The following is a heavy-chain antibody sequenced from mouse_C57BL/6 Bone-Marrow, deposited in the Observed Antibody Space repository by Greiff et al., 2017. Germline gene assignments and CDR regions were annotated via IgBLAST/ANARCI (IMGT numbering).Heavy chain of an antibody. V-gene: IGHV1-74*01. Sequence: VQLQQPGAELVKPGASVKVSCKASGYTFTSYWMHWVKQRPGQGLEWIGRIPPSDSGPNYNQKFKGKATLTVDKSSSTAYMQLISLTSEDAAVYYCAIIDSSGLQAMDYWGQGTSVTVSS. CDR1: GYTFTSYW. D-gene: IGHD3-2*02. J-gene: IGHJ4*01. CDR3: AIIDSSGLQAMDY. CDR2: IPPSDSGP.